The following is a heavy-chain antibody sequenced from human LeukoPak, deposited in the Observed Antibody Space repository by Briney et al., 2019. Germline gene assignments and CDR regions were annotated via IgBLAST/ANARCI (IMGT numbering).Heavy chain of an antibody. V-gene: IGHV4-4*07. CDR1: GGSTSDYY. J-gene: IGHJ4*02. D-gene: IGHD3-10*02. Sequence: SETLSLTCSVSGGSTSDYYWNWVRQPAGQGLEWLGRIYYTGNTAYNPSLESRLSMSLDTAKNQFSLKVTSVTAADTAVYYCARGGTLFTYFDSWGQGALVTVSS. CDR3: ARGGTLFTYFDS. CDR2: IYYTGNT.